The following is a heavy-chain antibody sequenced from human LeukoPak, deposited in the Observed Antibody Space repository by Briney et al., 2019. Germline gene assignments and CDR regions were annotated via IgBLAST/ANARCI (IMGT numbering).Heavy chain of an antibody. CDR3: AKDILETGPDAFDI. J-gene: IGHJ3*02. D-gene: IGHD7-27*01. CDR2: INSDGSIT. V-gene: IGHV3-74*01. Sequence: GGSLRLSCAASGFTFTTYWMHWVRQAPGKGLVWVSHINSDGSITSYADSVKGRFTISRDNAKNSLYLQMNSLRAEDTALYYCAKDILETGPDAFDIWGQGTMVTVSS. CDR1: GFTFTTYW.